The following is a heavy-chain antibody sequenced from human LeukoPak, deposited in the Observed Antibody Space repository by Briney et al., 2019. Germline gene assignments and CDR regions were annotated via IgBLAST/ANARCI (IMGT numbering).Heavy chain of an antibody. CDR1: GFTVSSNY. D-gene: IGHD3-10*01. CDR2: IWFDGTKK. V-gene: IGHV3-33*08. J-gene: IGHJ4*02. Sequence: GGSLRLSCAASGFTVSSNYMSWVRQAPGKGLEWVALIWFDGTKKYYADSVKGRFTISRDNSKNTLYLQMNSLRAEDTAVYYCAREEATTVRGVSDYWGQGTLVTVSS. CDR3: AREEATTVRGVSDY.